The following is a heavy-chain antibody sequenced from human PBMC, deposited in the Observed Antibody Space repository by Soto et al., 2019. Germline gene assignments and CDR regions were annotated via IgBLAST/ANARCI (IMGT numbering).Heavy chain of an antibody. CDR3: ARRGGPGGSGSYFAPRWFDP. Sequence: ASVKVSCKASGYTFTSYGISWVRQAPGQGLEWMGWISAYNGNTNYAQKLQGRVTMTTDTSTSTAYMELRSLRSDDTAVYYCARRGGPGGSGSYFAPRWFDPWGQGTLVTVSS. D-gene: IGHD3-10*01. V-gene: IGHV1-18*01. CDR2: ISAYNGNT. J-gene: IGHJ5*02. CDR1: GYTFTSYG.